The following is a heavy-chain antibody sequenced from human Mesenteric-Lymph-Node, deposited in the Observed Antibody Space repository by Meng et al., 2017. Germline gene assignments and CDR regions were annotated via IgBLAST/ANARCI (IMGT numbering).Heavy chain of an antibody. CDR2: ISYDGSNK. D-gene: IGHD2-21*02. V-gene: IGHV3-30*07. CDR1: GVTFSSYA. Sequence: VGLGECGGGVVQPGRSLRLSCAASGVTFSSYAMHWVRQAPGKGLEWVAVISYDGSNKYYADSVKGRFTISRDNSKNTLYLQMNSLRAEDTAVYYCARFLTAILDWGQGTLVTVSS. CDR3: ARFLTAILD. J-gene: IGHJ4*02.